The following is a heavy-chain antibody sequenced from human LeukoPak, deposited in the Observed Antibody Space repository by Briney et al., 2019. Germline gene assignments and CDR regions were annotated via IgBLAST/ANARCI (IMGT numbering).Heavy chain of an antibody. D-gene: IGHD3-10*01. V-gene: IGHV3-66*01. CDR1: GFTVSSNY. Sequence: PGGSLRLSCAASGFTVSSNYMSWVRQAPGKGLEWVSVIYSGGSTYYADSVKGRFTISRDNSKNTLYLQMNSPRAEDTAVYYCAREYGSGGDAFDIWGQGTMVTVSS. CDR2: IYSGGST. J-gene: IGHJ3*02. CDR3: AREYGSGGDAFDI.